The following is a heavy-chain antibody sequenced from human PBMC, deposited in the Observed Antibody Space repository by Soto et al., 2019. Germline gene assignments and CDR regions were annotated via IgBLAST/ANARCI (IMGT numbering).Heavy chain of an antibody. D-gene: IGHD3-10*01. V-gene: IGHV1-3*01. J-gene: IGHJ5*02. CDR3: ARRRGFRGWFDP. CDR2: INAGNGNT. CDR1: GYTFTRYA. Sequence: ASVKVSCKASGYTFTRYAMHWVRQAPGQRLEWMGWINAGNGNTKYSQKFQGRVTITRDTSASTAYMELSSLRSEDTAVYYCARRRGFRGWFDPWGQGTLVTV.